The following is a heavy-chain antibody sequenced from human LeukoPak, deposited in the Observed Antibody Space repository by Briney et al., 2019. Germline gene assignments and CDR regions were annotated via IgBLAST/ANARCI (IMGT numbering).Heavy chain of an antibody. CDR3: ARGGVNYKIAGP. CDR1: GGSITSYY. D-gene: IGHD3-10*01. CDR2: IYYSGST. Sequence: SETLSLTCSVSGGSITSYYWSWIRQPPGKGLEWIGYIYYSGSTNYNPSLKSRVTISVDTSKNQFSLKLSSVTAADTAVYYCARGGVNYKIAGPWGQGALVTVSS. J-gene: IGHJ5*02. V-gene: IGHV4-59*01.